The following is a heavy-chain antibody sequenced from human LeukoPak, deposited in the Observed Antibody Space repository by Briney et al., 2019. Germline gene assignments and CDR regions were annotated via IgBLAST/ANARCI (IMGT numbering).Heavy chain of an antibody. CDR3: ARVLRSIAVAGTWFDP. V-gene: IGHV4-59*01. J-gene: IGHJ5*02. D-gene: IGHD6-19*01. CDR1: GVSISSYY. Sequence: PSETLSLTCTVSGVSISSYYWSWIRQPPGKGLEWIGYIYYSGSTNYNPSLKSRVTISVDTSKNQFSLKLSSVTAADTAVYYCARVLRSIAVAGTWFDPWGQGTLVTVSS. CDR2: IYYSGST.